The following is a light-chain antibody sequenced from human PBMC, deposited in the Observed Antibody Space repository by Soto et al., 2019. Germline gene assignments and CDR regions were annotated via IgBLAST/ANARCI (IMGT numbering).Light chain of an antibody. CDR2: GAS. CDR3: QQYGDSLSIT. J-gene: IGKJ5*01. Sequence: EIVMTQSPATLCVSPGERATLSCRASQSVSSNLAWYQQKPGQAPRLLIYGASTRATGIPDRLSGSGSGTDFSLTISRLEPEDFAVYYCQQYGDSLSITLGQGTRLEIK. V-gene: IGKV3D-15*01. CDR1: QSVSSN.